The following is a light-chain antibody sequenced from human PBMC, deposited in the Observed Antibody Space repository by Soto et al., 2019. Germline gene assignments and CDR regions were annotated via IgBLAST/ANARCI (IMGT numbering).Light chain of an antibody. V-gene: IGKV3-20*01. CDR2: GAS. J-gene: IGKJ1*01. CDR1: QSVSSSY. Sequence: EIVLTQSPGTLSLSPGERATLSCRASQSVSSSYLAWYQQKPGQAPRLLIYGASSRATGIPARFIGSGSGTDFPVNISRLEPEDCEVYYCQHYGSSRWTFGQGTKVEIK. CDR3: QHYGSSRWT.